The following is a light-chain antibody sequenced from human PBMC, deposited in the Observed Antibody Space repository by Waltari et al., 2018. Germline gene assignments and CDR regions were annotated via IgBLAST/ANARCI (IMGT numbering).Light chain of an antibody. Sequence: SYELTQPPSVSVSPGQTASITCSGDKLENKYVSWYQQKPGRSPVLVIYQNSKRPSGIPERFSGSNSGNTATLTISGTQFMDEADYYCQAWDISTAVVFGGGNKLTVL. CDR1: KLENKY. J-gene: IGLJ2*01. V-gene: IGLV3-1*01. CDR3: QAWDISTAVV. CDR2: QNS.